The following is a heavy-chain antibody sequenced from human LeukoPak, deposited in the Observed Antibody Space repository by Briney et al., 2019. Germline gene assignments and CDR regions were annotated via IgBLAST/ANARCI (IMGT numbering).Heavy chain of an antibody. CDR1: GYTFTGYY. Sequence: GASVKVSCKASGYTFTGYYMHWVRQAPGQGLEWMGWINPNSGGTNYAQKFQGRVTITADESTSTAYMELSSLRSEDTAVYYCARQGSGNHGYSYGLFDYWGQGTLVTVSS. V-gene: IGHV1-2*02. D-gene: IGHD5-18*01. J-gene: IGHJ4*02. CDR3: ARQGSGNHGYSYGLFDY. CDR2: INPNSGGT.